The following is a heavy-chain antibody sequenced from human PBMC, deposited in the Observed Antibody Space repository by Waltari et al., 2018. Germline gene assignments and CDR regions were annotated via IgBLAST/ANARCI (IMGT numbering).Heavy chain of an antibody. CDR1: GFTVSGNY. V-gene: IGHV3-7*04. Sequence: EVQLVESGGGLIQPGGSLRLSCAASGFTVSGNYMSWVRQAPGKGLEWVANINQDGSTKNSMDSVKGRFTISRDNADNSLYLQLNSLRAEDTAFYYCARVVSRTRQFDPWGQGTLVTVSP. CDR3: ARVVSRTRQFDP. CDR2: INQDGSTK. D-gene: IGHD1-7*01. J-gene: IGHJ5*02.